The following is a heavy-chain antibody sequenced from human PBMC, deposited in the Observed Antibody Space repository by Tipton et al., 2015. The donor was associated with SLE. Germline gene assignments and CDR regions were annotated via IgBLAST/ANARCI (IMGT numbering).Heavy chain of an antibody. CDR2: IYHSGST. V-gene: IGHV4-38-2*02. J-gene: IGHJ4*02. CDR1: GYSISSGYY. D-gene: IGHD6-19*01. Sequence: TLSLTCAVPGYSISSGYYWGCIREPPGEGLEWSGSIYHSGSTNYNPSLKSRVTISGDTSKNQFSLKLSSVTAADTAVYYCGGDSAEYSSGWYLIDYWGQGTLVTVSS. CDR3: GGDSAEYSSGWYLIDY.